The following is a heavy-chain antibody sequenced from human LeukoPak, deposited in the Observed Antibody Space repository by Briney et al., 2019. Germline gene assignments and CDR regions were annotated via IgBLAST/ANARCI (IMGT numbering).Heavy chain of an antibody. D-gene: IGHD2-2*02. CDR3: ARPYCSSTSCYMGVGGAFDS. CDR2: ISSSSSYI. Sequence: GGSLRLSCAASGFTFSSYSMNWVRQAPGKGLEWVSSISSSSSYIYYADSVNDRFTISRDNAKNSLYLQMNSLRAEDRAVYYCARPYCSSTSCYMGVGGAFDSWGQGTMVTVSS. J-gene: IGHJ3*02. V-gene: IGHV3-21*01. CDR1: GFTFSSYS.